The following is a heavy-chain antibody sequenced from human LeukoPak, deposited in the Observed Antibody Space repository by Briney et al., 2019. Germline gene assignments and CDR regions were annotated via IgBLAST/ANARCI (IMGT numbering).Heavy chain of an antibody. CDR2: IYYSGST. Sequence: PSETLSLTCTVSGGSISSSTYYWGWIRQPPGKGLEWFGSIYYSGSTYYNPSLKSRVTISVDTSKNQFSLKLSSVTAADTAVYYCARGNLWDYRRYYYYMDVWGKGTTVTVSS. CDR1: GGSISSSTYY. J-gene: IGHJ6*03. V-gene: IGHV4-39*07. D-gene: IGHD4-11*01. CDR3: ARGNLWDYRRYYYYMDV.